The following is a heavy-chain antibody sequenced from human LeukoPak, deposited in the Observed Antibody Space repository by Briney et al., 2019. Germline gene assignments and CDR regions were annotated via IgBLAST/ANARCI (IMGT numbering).Heavy chain of an antibody. D-gene: IGHD4-11*01. CDR2: IWSDGTNR. J-gene: IGHJ4*02. CDR3: AKDAQRGFDYSNSLDY. Sequence: PGGSLRLSCAAAGFTFSHYGMHWVRQAPGKGLEWVAVIWSDGTNRYYADSVKGRFTISRDNSGNTVYLQMNSLRPEDTGVYYCAKDAQRGFDYSNSLDYWGQGTPVTVST. V-gene: IGHV3-33*06. CDR1: GFTFSHYG.